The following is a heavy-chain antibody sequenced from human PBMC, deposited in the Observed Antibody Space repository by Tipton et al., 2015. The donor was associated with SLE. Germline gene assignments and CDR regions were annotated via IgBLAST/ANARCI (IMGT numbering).Heavy chain of an antibody. CDR2: IYYIGST. Sequence: TLSLTCTVSGDSISNSDYYWSWLRQHPGKGLEWLGCIYYIGSTYYNPSLKTRLTMSVDTSRDQFSLTLNSVTAADTGIYYCARGREWNWSPYYMDVWGKGTTVTVSS. J-gene: IGHJ6*03. CDR1: GDSISNSDYY. D-gene: IGHD1-1*01. V-gene: IGHV4-31*03. CDR3: ARGREWNWSPYYMDV.